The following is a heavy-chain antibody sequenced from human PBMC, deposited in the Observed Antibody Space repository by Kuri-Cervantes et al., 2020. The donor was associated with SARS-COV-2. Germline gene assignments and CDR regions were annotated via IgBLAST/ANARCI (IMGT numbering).Heavy chain of an antibody. Sequence: SQTLSLTCAVYGGSFSGYYWSWIRQPPGKGLEWIGEINHSGSTNYNPSLKSRVTISVDTSKNQFSLKLSSVTAADTAVYYCARDSSGWYWVLGYWGQGTLVTVSS. D-gene: IGHD6-19*01. CDR2: INHSGST. J-gene: IGHJ4*02. CDR3: ARDSSGWYWVLGY. CDR1: GGSFSGYY. V-gene: IGHV4-34*01.